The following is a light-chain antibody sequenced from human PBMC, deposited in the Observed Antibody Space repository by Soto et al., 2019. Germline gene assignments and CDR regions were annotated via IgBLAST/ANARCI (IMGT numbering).Light chain of an antibody. J-gene: IGKJ2*01. V-gene: IGKV3-11*01. CDR2: GAS. CDR1: QSVNDY. CDR3: QHRGRWPRT. Sequence: EIVLTQSPATLSLSPGERATLSCRASQSVNDYLAWYQQKPGQAPRLLIYGASNRATGIPVKFSGSGSGTDFTLTISSLEPEDFAVYYCQHRGRWPRTFGQGTKLEIK.